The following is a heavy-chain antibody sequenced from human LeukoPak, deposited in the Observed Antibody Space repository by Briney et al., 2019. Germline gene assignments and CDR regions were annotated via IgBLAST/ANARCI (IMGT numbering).Heavy chain of an antibody. J-gene: IGHJ6*03. V-gene: IGHV4-34*01. CDR3: ARGRLSYYYMDV. D-gene: IGHD3-16*01. Sequence: PSETLSLTCAVYGGSFRGYYWSWIHQPPGKGLEWIGEINHSGSTNYNPSLKSRVTISVDTSKNQFSLKLSSVTAADTAVYYCARGRLSYYYMDVWGKGTTVTVSS. CDR1: GGSFRGYY. CDR2: INHSGST.